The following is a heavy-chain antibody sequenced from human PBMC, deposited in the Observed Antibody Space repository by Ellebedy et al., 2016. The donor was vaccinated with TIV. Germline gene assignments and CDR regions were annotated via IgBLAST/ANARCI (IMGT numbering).Heavy chain of an antibody. CDR3: ARLREEDHSSGWPIDY. V-gene: IGHV3-53*01. CDR1: GFTVSSNY. J-gene: IGHJ4*02. CDR2: IYSGGST. D-gene: IGHD6-19*01. Sequence: GESLKISCAASGFTVSSNYMSWVRQAPGKGLEWVSVIYSGGSTYYADSVKGRFTISRDNSKNTLYLQMNSLRAEDTAVYYCARLREEDHSSGWPIDYWGQGTLVTVSS.